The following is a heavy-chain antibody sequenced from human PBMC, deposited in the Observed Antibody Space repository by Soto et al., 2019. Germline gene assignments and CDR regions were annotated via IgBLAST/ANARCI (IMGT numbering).Heavy chain of an antibody. CDR2: INPKTAAT. Sequence: QVQLVQSGAEVKKSGASVKVSCKASGYTFSDYFIQWLRQAPGQGLEWVAWINPKTAATNYAKKFQDRVTVTSDTSFSTAYLELTRLRPDDTAPYYCARIKWGLDYYSGMDVWGQGTAVTVSS. V-gene: IGHV1-2*02. CDR1: GYTFSDYF. D-gene: IGHD1-26*01. J-gene: IGHJ6*02. CDR3: ARIKWGLDYYSGMDV.